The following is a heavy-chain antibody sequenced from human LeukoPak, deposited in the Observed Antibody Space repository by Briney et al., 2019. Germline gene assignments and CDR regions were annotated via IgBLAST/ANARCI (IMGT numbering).Heavy chain of an antibody. CDR1: GFTFSSYS. V-gene: IGHV3-74*01. D-gene: IGHD6-13*01. CDR3: ARAPPGIAAAGKISYYYYGMDV. J-gene: IGHJ6*02. Sequence: GGSLRLSCAASGFTFSSYSMHWVRQAPGKGLVWVSRINSDGSSTSYADSVKGRFTISRDNAKNTLYLQMNSLRAEDTAVYYCARAPPGIAAAGKISYYYYGMDVWGHGTTVTVSS. CDR2: INSDGSST.